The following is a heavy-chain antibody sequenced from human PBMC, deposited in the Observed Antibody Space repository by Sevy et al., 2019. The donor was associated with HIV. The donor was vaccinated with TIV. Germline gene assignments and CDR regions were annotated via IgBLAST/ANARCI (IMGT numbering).Heavy chain of an antibody. V-gene: IGHV1-2*02. D-gene: IGHD3-10*01. CDR1: GYTFTVYS. J-gene: IGHJ4*02. Sequence: ASVKVSCKGSGYTFTVYSIYWVRQAPGQGLEWMGWINPNRGDRNYTQKFQGRVTMTRDTSISTAYMELSRLRSDDTAMYYCARVVDYGSGTFIDYWGQGTLVTVSS. CDR2: INPNRGDR. CDR3: ARVVDYGSGTFIDY.